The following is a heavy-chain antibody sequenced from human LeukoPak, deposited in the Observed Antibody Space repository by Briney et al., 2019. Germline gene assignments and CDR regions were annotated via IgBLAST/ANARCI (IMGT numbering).Heavy chain of an antibody. V-gene: IGHV3-74*01. D-gene: IGHD5-24*01. CDR1: GFTFSSYV. J-gene: IGHJ4*02. CDR2: ISHDGII. Sequence: GGSLRLSCETAGFTFSSYVMHWVRRTPGKGLVWVSRISHDGIISYADSVKGRFTISRDNAKNTLALQMNSLRVEDTAVYFCARDWVYKIDYWGRGTLVTVSS. CDR3: ARDWVYKIDY.